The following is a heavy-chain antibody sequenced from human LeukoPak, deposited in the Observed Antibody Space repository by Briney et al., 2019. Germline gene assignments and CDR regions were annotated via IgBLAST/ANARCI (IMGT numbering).Heavy chain of an antibody. D-gene: IGHD2-15*01. V-gene: IGHV1-46*01. Sequence: ASVKVSCKASGYTFTSYYMHWVRQAPGQGLEWVGIINPGGGGTNYAQKFHDRVTMTRDTSISTVYVELNRLKSDDTAVYYCARDGYCSGGSCPDLDYWGQGALVTVST. CDR1: GYTFTSYY. CDR3: ARDGYCSGGSCPDLDY. J-gene: IGHJ4*02. CDR2: INPGGGGT.